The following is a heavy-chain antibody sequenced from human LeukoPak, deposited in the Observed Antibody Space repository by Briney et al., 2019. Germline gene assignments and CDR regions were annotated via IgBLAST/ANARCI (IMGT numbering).Heavy chain of an antibody. CDR2: IRYDGSNK. V-gene: IGHV3-30*02. CDR1: GFTFSSYG. J-gene: IGHJ3*02. Sequence: GGSLRLSCAASGFTFSSYGMHWVRQASGKGLEWVAFIRYDGSNKYYADSVKGRFTISRDNSKNTLYLQMNSLRAEDTAVYYCAKERGFYHAPSITGTTRGHAFDIWGQGTMVTVSS. CDR3: AKERGFYHAPSITGTTRGHAFDI. D-gene: IGHD1-7*01.